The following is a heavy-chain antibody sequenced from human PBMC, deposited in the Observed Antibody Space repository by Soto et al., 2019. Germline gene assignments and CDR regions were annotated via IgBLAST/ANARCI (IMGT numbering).Heavy chain of an antibody. V-gene: IGHV3-7*01. D-gene: IGHD5-18*01. Sequence: PXGRLRRTGAAPGCTFSSYWMSWVRQAPGKGLEWVANIKQDGSEKYYVDSVKGRFTISRDNAKNSLYLQMNSLRAEDTAVYYCARYDTAMYRYYYYGMDVWGQGTTVTVYS. CDR2: IKQDGSEK. CDR1: GCTFSSYW. CDR3: ARYDTAMYRYYYYGMDV. J-gene: IGHJ6*02.